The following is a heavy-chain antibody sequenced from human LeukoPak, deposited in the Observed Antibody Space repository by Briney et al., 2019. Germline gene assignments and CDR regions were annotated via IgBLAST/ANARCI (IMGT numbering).Heavy chain of an antibody. D-gene: IGHD4-17*01. CDR3: ARDQSNYGETVFDY. V-gene: IGHV3-30-3*01. CDR2: ISYDGTNK. Sequence: GRSLRLSCAASGFTFSNYAMHWVRLAPGKGLEWVAFISYDGTNKYYTDSVKGRFTISRDNSKNTLYLQMNSLRVEDTAVYYCARDQSNYGETVFDYWGQGTLVTVS. CDR1: GFTFSNYA. J-gene: IGHJ4*02.